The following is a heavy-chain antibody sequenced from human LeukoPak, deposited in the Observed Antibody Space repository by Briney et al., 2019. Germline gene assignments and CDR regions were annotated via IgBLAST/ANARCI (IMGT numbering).Heavy chain of an antibody. CDR1: GGSISSSSYY. CDR2: IYYSGST. V-gene: IGHV4-39*02. CDR3: ARDGSYYDSGSYYGWFDP. Sequence: SETLSLTCTVSGGSISSSSYYWGWIRQPPGKGLEWIGSIYYSGSTYYNPSLKSRVTISVDTSKNQFSLKLSSVTAADTAVYYCARDGSYYDSGSYYGWFDPWGQGTLVTVSS. D-gene: IGHD3-10*01. J-gene: IGHJ5*02.